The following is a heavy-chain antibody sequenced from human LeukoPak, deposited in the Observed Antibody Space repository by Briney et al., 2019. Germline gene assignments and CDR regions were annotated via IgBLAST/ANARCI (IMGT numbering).Heavy chain of an antibody. J-gene: IGHJ4*02. CDR1: GLTFSSYE. D-gene: IGHD1-14*01. CDR2: ISNSGGTI. Sequence: PGGSLRLSCAASGLTFSSYEMNWVRQAPGEGLEWLSYISNSGGTIYYADSVKGRFTISRDNAKNSLYLQMNSLRAEDTAIYYCTTPESFDYWGQGTLVTVSS. V-gene: IGHV3-48*03. CDR3: TTPESFDY.